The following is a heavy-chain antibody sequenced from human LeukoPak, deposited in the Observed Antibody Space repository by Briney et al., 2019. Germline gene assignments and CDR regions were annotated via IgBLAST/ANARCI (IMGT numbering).Heavy chain of an antibody. CDR3: ARDKLGDFWSGYYTSAYYFDY. CDR1: GFTFSSHS. CDR2: ISTSSSYI. V-gene: IGHV3-21*01. Sequence: GGSLRLSCAVSGFTFSSHSMNWVHQAPGKGLEWVSSISTSSSYIYYADSVKGRFTISRDNAKNSLYLQMNSLRAEGTAVYYCARDKLGDFWSGYYTSAYYFDYWGQGTLVTVSS. J-gene: IGHJ4*02. D-gene: IGHD3-3*01.